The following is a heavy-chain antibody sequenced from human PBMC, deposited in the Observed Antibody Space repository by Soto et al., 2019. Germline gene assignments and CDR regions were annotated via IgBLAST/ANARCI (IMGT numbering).Heavy chain of an antibody. Sequence: ASVKVSCKASGYTFTGYYMHWVRQAPGQGLEWMGWINPNSGGTNYAQKFQGWVTMTRDTSISTAYMELSRLRSDDTAVYYCARNRGSDYYYYGMDVWGQGTTVTVSS. V-gene: IGHV1-2*04. D-gene: IGHD3-16*01. CDR2: INPNSGGT. J-gene: IGHJ6*02. CDR3: ARNRGSDYYYYGMDV. CDR1: GYTFTGYY.